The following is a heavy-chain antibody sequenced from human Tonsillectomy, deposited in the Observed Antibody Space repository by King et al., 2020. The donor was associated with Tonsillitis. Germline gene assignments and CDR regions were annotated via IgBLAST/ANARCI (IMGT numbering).Heavy chain of an antibody. D-gene: IGHD7-27*01. Sequence: VQLVESGGGVVQPGRSLRLSCAASGFTFSTYGMHWVRQAPGKGLEWVAVISYDESNNYYADSVKGRFTISRDNSKNTLYLQMNSLRAEDTAVYYCAKDNWGSSWDFDLWGRGTLVTVSS. CDR3: AKDNWGSSWDFDL. CDR2: ISYDESNN. CDR1: GFTFSTYG. J-gene: IGHJ2*01. V-gene: IGHV3-30*18.